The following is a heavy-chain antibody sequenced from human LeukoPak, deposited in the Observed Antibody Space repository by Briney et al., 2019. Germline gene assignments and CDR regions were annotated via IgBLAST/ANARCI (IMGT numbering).Heavy chain of an antibody. CDR2: ISAYNGNT. V-gene: IGHV1-18*01. J-gene: IGHJ5*02. D-gene: IGHD3-22*01. Sequence: GASVKVPCKASGYTFTSYGISWVRQAPGQGLEWMGWISAYNGNTNYAQKLQGRVTMTTDTSTSTAYMELRSLRSDDTAVYYCATQKGSSGYYYEVWFDPWGQGTLVTVSS. CDR1: GYTFTSYG. CDR3: ATQKGSSGYYYEVWFDP.